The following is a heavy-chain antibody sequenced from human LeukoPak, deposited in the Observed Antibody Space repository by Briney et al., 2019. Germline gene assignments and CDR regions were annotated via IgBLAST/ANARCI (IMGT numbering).Heavy chain of an antibody. J-gene: IGHJ6*03. V-gene: IGHV4-4*07. CDR1: GGSISSYY. CDR3: ARDVSDFWSGYYTDYYYYMDV. D-gene: IGHD3-3*01. CDR2: IYTSGST. Sequence: SETLSLTCTVSGGSISSYYWSSIRQPAGKGLEWIGRIYTSGSTNYNPSLKSRVTMSVDTSKNQFSLKLSSVTAADTAVYYCARDVSDFWSGYYTDYYYYMDVWGKGTTVTVSS.